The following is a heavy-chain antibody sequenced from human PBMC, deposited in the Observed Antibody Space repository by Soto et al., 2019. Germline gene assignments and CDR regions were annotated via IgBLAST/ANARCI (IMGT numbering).Heavy chain of an antibody. D-gene: IGHD1-26*01. Sequence: PSETLSLTCVVSGVSINSSQWWSWVRQPPGKGLEWIGEIFHSGSTNYNPSLKSRLTISADKSKNHFSLKLTSVTAEDTAFYYCARGSPTGWESPIDYWGQGTLVTVSS. J-gene: IGHJ4*02. CDR2: IFHSGST. CDR3: ARGSPTGWESPIDY. CDR1: GVSINSSQW. V-gene: IGHV4-4*02.